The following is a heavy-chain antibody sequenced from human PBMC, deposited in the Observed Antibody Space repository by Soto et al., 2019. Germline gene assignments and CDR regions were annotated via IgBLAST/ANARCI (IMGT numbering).Heavy chain of an antibody. CDR2: ISYDGSNK. D-gene: IGHD2-21*02. CDR3: EKAEVTVVTPYYFDY. V-gene: IGHV3-30*18. Sequence: QVQLVESGGGVVQPGRSLRLSCAASGFTFSSCAMHWLRQAPGKGLEWVAVISYDGSNKYYADSVKDRFTISRDNSKNTLYLQMNSLRAEDTAVYYCEKAEVTVVTPYYFDYWGQGTLVTVSS. J-gene: IGHJ4*02. CDR1: GFTFSSCA.